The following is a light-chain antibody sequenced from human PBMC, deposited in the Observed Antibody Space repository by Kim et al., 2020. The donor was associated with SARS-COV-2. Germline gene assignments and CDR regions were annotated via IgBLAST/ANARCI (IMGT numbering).Light chain of an antibody. CDR2: QDS. CDR1: KLGHKY. Sequence: SYELTQPPSVSVSPGQTASITCSGDKLGHKYACWYQQKPGQSPVLVIYQDSKRPSGIPERFSGSNSGNTATLTISGTQAMDEADYYCQAWDSSIGVVFGGGTKLTV. J-gene: IGLJ2*01. CDR3: QAWDSSIGVV. V-gene: IGLV3-1*01.